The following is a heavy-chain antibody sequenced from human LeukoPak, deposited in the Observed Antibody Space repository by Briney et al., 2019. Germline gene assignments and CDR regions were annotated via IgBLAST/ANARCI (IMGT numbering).Heavy chain of an antibody. CDR1: GGSFSGYY. CDR3: ARHSGVAGFSELPFDY. CDR2: INHSGST. J-gene: IGHJ4*02. Sequence: SETLSLTCAIYGGSFSGYYWSWIRQPPGKGLEWIGEINHSGSTNYNPSLKSRVTISVDTSKNQFSLKLSSVTAADTAVYYCARHSGVAGFSELPFDYWGQGTLVTVSS. V-gene: IGHV4-34*01. D-gene: IGHD6-19*01.